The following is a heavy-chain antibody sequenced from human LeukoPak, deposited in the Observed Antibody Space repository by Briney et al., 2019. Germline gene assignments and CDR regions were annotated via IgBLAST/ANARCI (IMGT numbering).Heavy chain of an antibody. CDR2: FDPEDGET. V-gene: IGHV1-24*01. D-gene: IGHD3-22*01. Sequence: ASVRVSCKVSGYTLTGLSMHWVRQAPGKGLEWMGGFDPEDGETIYAQEFQGRVTMTEDTSTDTTYMELSSLRSEDTAVYYCATGDRAPDYWGQGTLVTVSS. CDR3: ATGDRAPDY. J-gene: IGHJ4*02. CDR1: GYTLTGLS.